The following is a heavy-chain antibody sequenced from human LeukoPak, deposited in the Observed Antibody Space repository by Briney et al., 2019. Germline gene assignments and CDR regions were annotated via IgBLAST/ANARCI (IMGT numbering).Heavy chain of an antibody. D-gene: IGHD2-2*01. CDR3: AKGSTVVVPPSPYYYGMDV. V-gene: IGHV3-23*01. Sequence: GGTLRLSCAASGFIFSSDAMNWVRLAPGKGLEWVSAISGSGGSTYYADSVKGRFTISRDNSKNTLYLQMNSLRAEDTAVYYCAKGSTVVVPPSPYYYGMDVWGQGTTVTVSS. J-gene: IGHJ6*02. CDR2: ISGSGGST. CDR1: GFIFSSDA.